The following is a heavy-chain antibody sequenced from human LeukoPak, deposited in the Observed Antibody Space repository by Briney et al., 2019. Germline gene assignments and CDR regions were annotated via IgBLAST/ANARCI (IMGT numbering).Heavy chain of an antibody. J-gene: IGHJ3*02. D-gene: IGHD5-12*01. CDR1: GGSISSSSYY. CDR2: IYYSGST. V-gene: IGHV4-39*01. Sequence: PSETLSLTCTVSGGSISSSSYYWGWIRRPPGKGLEWIGSIYYSGSTYYNPSLKSRVTISVDTSKNQFSLKLSSVTAADTAVYYCASSKGLAGAFDIWGQGTMVTVSS. CDR3: ASSKGLAGAFDI.